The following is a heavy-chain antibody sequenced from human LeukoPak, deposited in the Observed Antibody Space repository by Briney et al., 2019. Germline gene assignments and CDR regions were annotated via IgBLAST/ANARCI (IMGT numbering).Heavy chain of an antibody. D-gene: IGHD2-2*01. CDR2: ISYDGSNK. CDR1: VFTFSSYG. V-gene: IGHV3-30*18. J-gene: IGHJ4*02. Sequence: VGSLRLSCVASVFTFSSYGMHWVRQAPGKGLERVAVISYDGSNKYYADSVKGRFTISRDNSKNTLYLQMNSLRAEDTAVYYCAKDRASMWCSSSSCYYFDNWGQGTLVTVST. CDR3: AKDRASMWCSSSSCYYFDN.